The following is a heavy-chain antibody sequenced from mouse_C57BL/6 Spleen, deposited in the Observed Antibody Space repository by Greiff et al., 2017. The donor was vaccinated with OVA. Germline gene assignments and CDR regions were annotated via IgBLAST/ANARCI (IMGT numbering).Heavy chain of an antibody. V-gene: IGHV1-55*01. Sequence: VKLQESGAELVKPGASVKMSCKASGYTFTSYWITWVKQRPGQGLEWIGDIYPGSGSTNYNEKFKSKATLTVDTSSSTAYMQLSSLTSEDSAVYYCARELGDYAMDYWGQGTSVTVSS. J-gene: IGHJ4*01. CDR2: IYPGSGST. CDR3: ARELGDYAMDY. D-gene: IGHD3-3*01. CDR1: GYTFTSYW.